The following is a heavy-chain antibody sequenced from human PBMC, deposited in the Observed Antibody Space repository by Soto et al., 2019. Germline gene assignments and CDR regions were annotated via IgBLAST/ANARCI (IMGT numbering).Heavy chain of an antibody. V-gene: IGHV4-34*01. CDR1: GGSLSGYY. Sequence: PSETLSLTCAVYGGSLSGYYWSWIRQPPGKGLEWIGEINHSGSTNYNPSLKSRVNISVDTSKNQFSLKLSSVTAADTAVYYCARSRLYGDYNMDVWGKGTTVTVSS. CDR2: INHSGST. CDR3: ARSRLYGDYNMDV. D-gene: IGHD4-17*01. J-gene: IGHJ6*03.